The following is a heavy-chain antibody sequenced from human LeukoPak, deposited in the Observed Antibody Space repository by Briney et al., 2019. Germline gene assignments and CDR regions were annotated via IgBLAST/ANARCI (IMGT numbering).Heavy chain of an antibody. CDR3: ARDYSSGWWFDY. J-gene: IGHJ4*02. D-gene: IGHD6-19*01. V-gene: IGHV4-59*01. Sequence: SETLSLTCTVSGGSISGYYWSWIRQPPGKGLGLIGYIYDSGSANYNPSLKSRVTISIDTSKNQFSLKLSSVTAADTAVYYCARDYSSGWWFDYWGQGTLVTVSS. CDR1: GGSISGYY. CDR2: IYDSGSA.